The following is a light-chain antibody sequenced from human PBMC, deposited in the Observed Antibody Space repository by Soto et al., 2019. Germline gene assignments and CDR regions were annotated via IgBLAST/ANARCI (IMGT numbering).Light chain of an antibody. Sequence: QSVLTQPASVSGSAGQSIAISCTGTSSDVGGYNYVSWYQQHPGKAPKLLLSEVSKRPSGVSDRFSGSKSGNTASLTISGLQTQDEADYYCSSFTRAYTLVFGTGTKVTGL. CDR1: SSDVGGYNY. J-gene: IGLJ1*01. V-gene: IGLV2-14*01. CDR3: SSFTRAYTLV. CDR2: EVS.